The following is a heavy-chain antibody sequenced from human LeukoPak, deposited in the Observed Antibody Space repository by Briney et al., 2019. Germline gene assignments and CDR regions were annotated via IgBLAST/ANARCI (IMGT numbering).Heavy chain of an antibody. CDR1: GFTFSSYG. D-gene: IGHD5-24*01. V-gene: IGHV3-21*06. CDR3: ARPRWLQFGPHDT. J-gene: IGHJ5*02. CDR2: ISGSGGST. Sequence: GGSLRLSCAASGFTFSSYGMHWVRQAPGKGLEWVSAISGSGGSTYYADSVKGRFTISRDNARNSLYLQMNSLRGDDTAVYYCARPRWLQFGPHDTWGQGTLVTVSS.